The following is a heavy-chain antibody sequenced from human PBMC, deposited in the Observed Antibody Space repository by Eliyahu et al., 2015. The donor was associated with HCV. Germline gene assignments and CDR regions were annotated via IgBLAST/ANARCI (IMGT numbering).Heavy chain of an antibody. V-gene: IGHV2-70*15. D-gene: IGHD5-12*01. CDR2: IRWDDDK. J-gene: IGHJ6*02. CDR3: ARMFVGLVPRYSAGSRHFSYFYGMDV. CDR1: GFSLRTTGMC. Sequence: QVTLRESGPALVKPTQTLTLTCSFSGFSLRTTGMCVSWIRQPPGKALEWLARIRWDDDKYYNTSLKTRLTISKDTSKNQVVLKMTNMDAADTATYYCARMFVGLVPRYSAGSRHFSYFYGMDVWGQGTAVTVSS.